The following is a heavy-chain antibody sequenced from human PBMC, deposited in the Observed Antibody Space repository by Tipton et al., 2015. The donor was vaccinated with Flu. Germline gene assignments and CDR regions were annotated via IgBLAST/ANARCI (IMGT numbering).Heavy chain of an antibody. CDR2: IYPSGTT. CDR3: ARLSYYDVDLKNFYFDY. V-gene: IGHV4-59*05. J-gene: IGHJ4*02. D-gene: IGHD3-10*02. Sequence: GLVKPSETLTLTCTVSGTSISSYYWSWIRQSPGKGLEWIGSIYPSGTTYYNPSLKSRVTISVDTSKSQFSLMLRSVTAADTAVYYCARLSYYDVDLKNFYFDYWGQGALVTVSS. CDR1: GTSISSYY.